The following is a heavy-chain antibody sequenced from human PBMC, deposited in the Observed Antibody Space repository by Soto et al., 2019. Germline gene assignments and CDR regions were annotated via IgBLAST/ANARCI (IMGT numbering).Heavy chain of an antibody. J-gene: IGHJ4*02. CDR3: VSHRNYIVVSGSFFDY. CDR2: IYYNGTT. CDR1: GGSISSPNFY. D-gene: IGHD6-19*01. V-gene: IGHV4-39*01. Sequence: SETLSLTCTVSGGSISSPNFYWSWIRQHPGKGLEWIGHIYYNGTTYYNPTLKSRVTVSVDTSKNQFSLKLTSVTAADTAVYFCVSHRNYIVVSGSFFDYWSQGTLVTVSS.